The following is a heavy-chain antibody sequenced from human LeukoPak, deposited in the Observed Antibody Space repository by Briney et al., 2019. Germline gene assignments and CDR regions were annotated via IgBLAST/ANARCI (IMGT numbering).Heavy chain of an antibody. J-gene: IGHJ6*03. Sequence: GGSLRLSCAASGFTFSSYWMCWVRQAPGKGLEWVANIKQDGSEKYYVDSVKGRFTISRDNAKNSLYLQMNSLRAEDTAVYYCAREGQWLVRARYYYYMDVWGKGTTVTVSS. CDR3: AREGQWLVRARYYYYMDV. CDR1: GFTFSSYW. V-gene: IGHV3-7*01. D-gene: IGHD6-19*01. CDR2: IKQDGSEK.